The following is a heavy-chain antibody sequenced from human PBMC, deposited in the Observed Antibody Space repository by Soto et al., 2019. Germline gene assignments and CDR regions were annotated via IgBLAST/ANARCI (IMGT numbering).Heavy chain of an antibody. J-gene: IGHJ6*02. CDR3: AKDSWAIFGVPAGEYYAMDV. CDR1: GFTFENYA. D-gene: IGHD3-3*01. V-gene: IGHV3-23*01. Sequence: GSLRLSCVSSGFTFENYAMSWVRQAPGKGLEWVSAISGSGGTTYYSDSVKGRFTISRDNSKNTVYLQMNDLRVEDAAEYFCAKDSWAIFGVPAGEYYAMDVWGQGTTVTVSS. CDR2: ISGSGGTT.